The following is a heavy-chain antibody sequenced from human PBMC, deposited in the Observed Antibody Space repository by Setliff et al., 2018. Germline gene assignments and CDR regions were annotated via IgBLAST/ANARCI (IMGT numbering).Heavy chain of an antibody. Sequence: PSETLSLTCAASGGTFTYYYWTWIRQPPGKGLEWIGEINHSGTTNYNPSLRSRVTISIDSSRFQFSLNLRSVTAAGTAVYYCARGRNVAIRLLDSWSQGNLVTVS. J-gene: IGHJ4*02. V-gene: IGHV4-34*01. CDR1: GGTFTYYY. CDR2: INHSGTT. D-gene: IGHD6-6*01. CDR3: ARGRNVAIRLLDS.